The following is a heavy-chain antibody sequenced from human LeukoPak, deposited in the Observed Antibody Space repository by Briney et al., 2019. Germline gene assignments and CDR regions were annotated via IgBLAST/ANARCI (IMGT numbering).Heavy chain of an antibody. CDR1: GFTFSRYA. CDR2: ISGTNGNT. J-gene: IGHJ4*02. D-gene: IGHD6-19*01. V-gene: IGHV3-23*01. Sequence: GGSLRLSCGASGFTFSRYAMSWVRQAPGKGLEWVSGISGTNGNTYYADSVKGRFTISRDNSKNTVYLQMNSLRAEDTALYYCAKDWEAVSGTPTAIDYWGRGTLVTVPS. CDR3: AKDWEAVSGTPTAIDY.